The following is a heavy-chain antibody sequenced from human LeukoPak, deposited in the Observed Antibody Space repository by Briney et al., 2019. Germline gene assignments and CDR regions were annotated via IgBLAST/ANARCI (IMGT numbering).Heavy chain of an antibody. J-gene: IGHJ6*03. V-gene: IGHV3-48*01. CDR2: ISSISNTI. CDR3: ARDYCSSTSCAQEYYYYYMDV. Sequence: GGSLRLSCAASGFTFSSYSMNWVRQAPGKGLEWVSYISSISNTIYYADSVKGRFTISRDNAKNSLYLQMNSLRAEDTAVYYCARDYCSSTSCAQEYYYYYMDVWGKGTTVTVSS. CDR1: GFTFSSYS. D-gene: IGHD2-2*01.